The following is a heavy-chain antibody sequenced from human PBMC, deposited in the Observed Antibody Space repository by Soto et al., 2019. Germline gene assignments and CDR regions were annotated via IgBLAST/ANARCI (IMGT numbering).Heavy chain of an antibody. CDR1: GFSFSDYS. CDR3: ARDGAENGHLYFDY. Sequence: EVQLVESGGGLVQPGGSLRLSCAASGFSFSDYSMIWVRQAPGKGLEWISYIISSGRTIYYADSVKGRFTISRDNAKNSLYLQMNSLRDEDAAVYYCARDGAENGHLYFDYWGQGSLVTVSS. CDR2: IISSGRTI. D-gene: IGHD1-26*01. J-gene: IGHJ4*02. V-gene: IGHV3-48*02.